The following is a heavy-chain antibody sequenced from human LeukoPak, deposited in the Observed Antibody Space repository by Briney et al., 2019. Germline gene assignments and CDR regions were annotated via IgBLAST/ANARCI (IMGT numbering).Heavy chain of an antibody. CDR1: GGSVTSYY. Sequence: SETRSLTCTVSGGSVTSYYCNWVRQPPGRGLEWIGYIYYSGGTNYNPSLESRVTISLDTAKNQFSLKLRSVTAEDTAVYYCATTGATSPSSASWFNIEYWGQGTLVPVSS. CDR2: IYYSGGT. D-gene: IGHD6-13*01. J-gene: IGHJ4*02. V-gene: IGHV4-59*08. CDR3: ATTGATSPSSASWFNIEY.